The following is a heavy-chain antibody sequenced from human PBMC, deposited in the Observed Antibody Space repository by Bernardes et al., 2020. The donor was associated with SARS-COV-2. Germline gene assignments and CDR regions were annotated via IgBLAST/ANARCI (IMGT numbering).Heavy chain of an antibody. CDR2: MRGSGGNT. CDR1: GFTFTISA. D-gene: IGHD4-17*01. Sequence: SLRLSCPSSGFTFTISAISCVRQAPGNGMEWVSAMRGSGGNTYYADFVKGRFTISRDTAKNILYLEMNSLRAEDTAVYYCAKDGRAYSDYGFDYWGQGTLVTVSS. J-gene: IGHJ4*02. CDR3: AKDGRAYSDYGFDY. V-gene: IGHV3-23*01.